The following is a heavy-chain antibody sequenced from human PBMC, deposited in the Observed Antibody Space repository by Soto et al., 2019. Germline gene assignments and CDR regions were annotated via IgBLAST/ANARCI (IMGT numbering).Heavy chain of an antibody. D-gene: IGHD3-16*01. CDR3: ARDAWRYLGGLNEYYYYYYMDV. CDR1: GFTFSSYS. Sequence: EVQLVESGGGLVKPGGSLRLSCAASGFTFSSYSMNWVRQAPGKGLEWVSSISSSSSYIYYADSVKGRFTISRDNAKNSLYLQMNSLRAEDTAVYYCARDAWRYLGGLNEYYYYYYMDVWGKGTTVTVSS. CDR2: ISSSSSYI. V-gene: IGHV3-21*01. J-gene: IGHJ6*03.